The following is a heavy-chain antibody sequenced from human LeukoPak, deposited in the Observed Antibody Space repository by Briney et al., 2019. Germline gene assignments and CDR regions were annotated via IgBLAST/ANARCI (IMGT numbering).Heavy chain of an antibody. J-gene: IGHJ4*02. V-gene: IGHV3-48*04. CDR2: ISSSSSTI. Sequence: GGSLRLSCAASGFTFRSYSMNWVRQAPGKGLEWVSYISSSSSTIYYADSVKGRFTISRDNAKNSLYLQMNSLRAEDTAVYYCARDQEGYYDSSGYYGDYWGQGTLVTVSS. CDR3: ARDQEGYYDSSGYYGDY. D-gene: IGHD3-22*01. CDR1: GFTFRSYS.